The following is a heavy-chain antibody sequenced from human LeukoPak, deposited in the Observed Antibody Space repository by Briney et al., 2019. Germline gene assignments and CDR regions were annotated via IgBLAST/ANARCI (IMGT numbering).Heavy chain of an antibody. J-gene: IGHJ4*02. D-gene: IGHD6-6*01. CDR2: IYHSGST. CDR3: ARGSSSSHPHDY. Sequence: PSQTLSLTCTVSGGSISSGGYYWSWIRQPPGKGLEWIGYIYHSGSTYYNPSLKSRVTISVDRSKNQFSLKLSSVTTADTAVYYCARGSSSSHPHDYWGQGTLVTVSS. CDR1: GGSISSGGYY. V-gene: IGHV4-30-2*01.